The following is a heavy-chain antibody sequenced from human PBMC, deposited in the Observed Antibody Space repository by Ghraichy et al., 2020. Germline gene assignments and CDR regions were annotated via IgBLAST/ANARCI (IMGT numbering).Heavy chain of an antibody. V-gene: IGHV3-7*01. D-gene: IGHD3-16*01. CDR2: MNQAGSEK. Sequence: GGSLRFSCAASGFTFSNYWMSWVRQAPGKGLEWVANMNQAGSEKFYVDSLKGRFTISRENAKNSLYLEMNSLRAEDTAIYYCARDTWGYFDHWGQGTLVTVSS. CDR1: GFTFSNYW. CDR3: ARDTWGYFDH. J-gene: IGHJ4*02.